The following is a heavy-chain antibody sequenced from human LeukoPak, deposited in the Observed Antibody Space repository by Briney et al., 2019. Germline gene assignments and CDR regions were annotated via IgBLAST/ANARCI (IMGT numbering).Heavy chain of an antibody. CDR3: ARAPHWDRPFDY. D-gene: IGHD7-27*01. CDR2: SYYSGTT. CDR1: GGSITSHS. Sequence: SETLSLTCNVSGGSITSHSWNWIRQSPGKGLEWIGYSYYSGTTNYSPSLKSRVTISVDTSKNQFSLKLNSVTAADTAVYYCARAPHWDRPFDYWGQGILVTVSS. V-gene: IGHV4-59*11. J-gene: IGHJ4*02.